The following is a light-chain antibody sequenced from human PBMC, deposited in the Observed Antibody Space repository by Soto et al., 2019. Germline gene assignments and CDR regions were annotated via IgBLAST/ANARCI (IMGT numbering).Light chain of an antibody. CDR1: QSVSSNN. CDR2: GAS. V-gene: IGKV3-20*01. Sequence: EIVLTQSPGTLSLSPGERATLSCRASQSVSSNNLAWYQQRPGQAPRVVIYGASTRATGIPERFSGSGSGTDFTLTISRLEPEDFAVYYRQQYGRSPFTFGAGTKVDIK. CDR3: QQYGRSPFT. J-gene: IGKJ3*01.